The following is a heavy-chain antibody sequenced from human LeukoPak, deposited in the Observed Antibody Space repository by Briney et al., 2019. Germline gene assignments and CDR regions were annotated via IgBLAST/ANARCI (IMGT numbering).Heavy chain of an antibody. CDR1: GYTFSTYG. J-gene: IGHJ6*02. V-gene: IGHV1-18*01. CDR2: ISAYNGNT. D-gene: IGHD6-19*01. CDR3: ARVGTRYSSGWYNYYGMDV. Sequence: PGASVKVSCKASGYTFSTYGISWVRQAPGQGLEWMGWISAYNGNTNYAQKLQDRVTMTTDTSTTTAYMELRSLRSDDTAVYYCARVGTRYSSGWYNYYGMDVWGQGTTATVPS.